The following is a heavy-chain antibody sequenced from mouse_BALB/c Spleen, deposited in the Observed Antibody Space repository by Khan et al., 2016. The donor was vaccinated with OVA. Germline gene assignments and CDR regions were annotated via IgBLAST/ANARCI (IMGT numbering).Heavy chain of an antibody. CDR1: GHTFTKFG. J-gene: IGHJ4*01. CDR3: ARPPYFSYVLDN. Sequence: QIQLVQSGPEVKKPGETVKISCKASGHTFTKFGMNWVKQAPGKGLKWMGWINTYTGEPTYADDFNGRFAFSLETSASTAYLQINNLKNEATATYFCARPPYFSYVLDNWGQGTSVTVSS. CDR2: INTYTGEP. D-gene: IGHD2-10*01. V-gene: IGHV9-3-1*01.